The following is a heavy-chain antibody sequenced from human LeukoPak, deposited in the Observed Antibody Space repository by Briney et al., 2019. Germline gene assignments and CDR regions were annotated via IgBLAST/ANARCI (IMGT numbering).Heavy chain of an antibody. CDR3: ASDPVYYDSSGFNH. J-gene: IGHJ4*02. D-gene: IGHD3-22*01. CDR2: ISSSSSTI. CDR1: GFTFNSYS. Sequence: GGPLRLSCAASGFTFNSYSMNWFRQAPGKGLEWVAYISSSSSTIYYADSVKGRFTISRDNAKNSLYLQMNTLRAEDAAVYYRASDPVYYDSSGFNHRGQGTLVTVSS. V-gene: IGHV3-48*01.